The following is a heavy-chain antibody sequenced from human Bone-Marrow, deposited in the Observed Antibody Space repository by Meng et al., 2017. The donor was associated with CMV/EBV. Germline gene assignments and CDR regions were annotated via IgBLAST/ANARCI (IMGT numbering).Heavy chain of an antibody. CDR2: ISYDGSNK. D-gene: IGHD2-2*01. Sequence: GESLKISCAASGFTFSSYAMSWVRQAPGKGLEWVAVISYDGSNKYYADSVKGRFTISRDNSKNTLYLQMNSLRAEDTAVYYCANRGDGYCSSTSCYRYYYYGMDVWGQGTTVTVSS. CDR3: ANRGDGYCSSTSCYRYYYYGMDV. J-gene: IGHJ6*02. V-gene: IGHV3-30*18. CDR1: GFTFSSYA.